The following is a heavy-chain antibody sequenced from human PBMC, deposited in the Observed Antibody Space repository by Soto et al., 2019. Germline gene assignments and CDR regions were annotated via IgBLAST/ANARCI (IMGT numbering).Heavy chain of an antibody. V-gene: IGHV3-30*03. CDR3: ARGLSYSDSYFDH. J-gene: IGHJ4*02. Sequence: PGGSLRLSCAASEFTFSSYAMHWVRQAPGKGLQWLAVISYDGNNKYYADSVEGRFTISRDNSKNTVYLQMNSLRLEDTAVYYCARGLSYSDSYFDHWGQGTLVTVSS. CDR1: EFTFSSYA. CDR2: ISYDGNNK. D-gene: IGHD4-17*01.